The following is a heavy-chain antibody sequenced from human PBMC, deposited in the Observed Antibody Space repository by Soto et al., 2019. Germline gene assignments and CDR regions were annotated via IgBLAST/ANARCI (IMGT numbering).Heavy chain of an antibody. V-gene: IGHV3-30-3*01. Sequence: QVPLVESGGGVVQPGRSLRLSCAASGFTFSSYAMHWVRQAPGKGLEWVAVISYDGSNKYYADSVKGRFTISRDNSKNTLYLQMNSLRAEDTAVYYCARVYDFGAYWGQGTLVTVSS. CDR1: GFTFSSYA. J-gene: IGHJ4*02. CDR3: ARVYDFGAY. CDR2: ISYDGSNK. D-gene: IGHD3-3*01.